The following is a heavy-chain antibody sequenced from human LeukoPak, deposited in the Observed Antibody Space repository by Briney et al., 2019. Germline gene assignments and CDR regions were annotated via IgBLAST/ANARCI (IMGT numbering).Heavy chain of an antibody. J-gene: IGHJ6*02. Sequence: SETLSLTCTGSDGSISSYYWSWIRQPPGKGLEWTGYIYCSGSTNYNPSLKSRVTISVDTSKNQFSLKLSSVTAADTAVYYCARTYYDFWSGYYVRNYGMDVWGQGTTVTVSS. V-gene: IGHV4-59*01. CDR3: ARTYYDFWSGYYVRNYGMDV. CDR2: IYCSGST. CDR1: DGSISSYY. D-gene: IGHD3-3*01.